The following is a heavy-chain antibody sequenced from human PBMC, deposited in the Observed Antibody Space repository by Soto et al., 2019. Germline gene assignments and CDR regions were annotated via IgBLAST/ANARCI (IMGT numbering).Heavy chain of an antibody. V-gene: IGHV1-18*04. CDR3: ARDPHNSGSYDY. Sequence: XSVKVSCKASVYSFTSYGISWVRQAPGQGLEWMGWISAYNGNTNYAQKLQGRVTMTTDTSTSTAYMELRSLRSDDTAVYYCARDPHNSGSYDYWGQGTLVTVSS. J-gene: IGHJ4*02. CDR2: ISAYNGNT. D-gene: IGHD1-26*01. CDR1: VYSFTSYG.